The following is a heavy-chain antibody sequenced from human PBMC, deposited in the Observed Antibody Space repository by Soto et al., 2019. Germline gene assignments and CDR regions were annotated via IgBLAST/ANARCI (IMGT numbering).Heavy chain of an antibody. CDR2: ISAGGSDI. CDR1: GFTFSDYY. V-gene: IGHV3-11*01. CDR3: ASLPQGYYGRSGRLVDY. J-gene: IGHJ4*01. D-gene: IGHD3-22*01. Sequence: GGSLRLSCASSGFTFSDYYMSWIRQAPGKGLEWVAYISAGGSDIYYGDSVKGRFTVSRDNTKKSLYLQRSNLRADDTAIYYYASLPQGYYGRSGRLVDYWGHGTLVTVSS.